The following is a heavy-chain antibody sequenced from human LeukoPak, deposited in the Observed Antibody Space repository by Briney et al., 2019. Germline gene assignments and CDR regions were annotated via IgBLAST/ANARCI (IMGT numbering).Heavy chain of an antibody. CDR2: ISGSGGST. J-gene: IGHJ4*02. Sequence: GGSLRLSCVASGFTFSSFGMSWVRQAPGKGLEWVSAISGSGGSTYYADSVKGRFTISRDNSKNTLYLQMNSLRAEDTAVYYCAKDRVRDIVLMVYALWGQGTLVTVSS. CDR1: GFTFSSFG. CDR3: AKDRVRDIVLMVYAL. V-gene: IGHV3-23*01. D-gene: IGHD2-8*01.